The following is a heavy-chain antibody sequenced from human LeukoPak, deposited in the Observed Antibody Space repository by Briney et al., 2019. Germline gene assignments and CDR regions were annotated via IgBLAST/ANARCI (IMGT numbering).Heavy chain of an antibody. Sequence: GESLKISCEGSGYRFTSYWIGWVRQMPGKGLEWMGIIYPGDSDTRYSPSFQGQVTISADKSISTAYLQWSSLKASDTAIYYCARFYDSSGYFLDYWGQGTLVTVSS. CDR3: ARFYDSSGYFLDY. V-gene: IGHV5-51*01. D-gene: IGHD3-22*01. CDR1: GYRFTSYW. CDR2: IYPGDSDT. J-gene: IGHJ4*02.